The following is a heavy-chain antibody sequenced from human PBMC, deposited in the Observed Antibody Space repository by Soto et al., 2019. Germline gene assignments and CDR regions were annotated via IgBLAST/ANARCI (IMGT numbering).Heavy chain of an antibody. V-gene: IGHV1-69*06. CDR3: VRVVAIPGYPDN. J-gene: IGHJ4*02. CDR1: GATFSSYA. Sequence: GASVKVSCKTSGATFSSYAITWVRQAPGQGLEWMGGIVPTVETSTYAQKFQGRVTITADKFTNTVYMELSSLRSDDTAVYYCVRVVAIPGYPDNWGQGTLVTVSS. CDR2: IVPTVETS. D-gene: IGHD5-12*01.